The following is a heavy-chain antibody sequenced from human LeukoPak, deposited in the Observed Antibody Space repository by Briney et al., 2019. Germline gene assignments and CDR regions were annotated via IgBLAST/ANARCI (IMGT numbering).Heavy chain of an antibody. D-gene: IGHD3-9*01. Sequence: PGRSLRLSCAASGLTFSSYAMHWVRQAPGKGLEWVAVISYDGSNKYYADSVKGRFTISRDNSKNTLYLQMNSLRAEDTAVYYCARGGRYFDWPKGLFDYWGQGTLVTVSS. CDR1: GLTFSSYA. V-gene: IGHV3-30*04. J-gene: IGHJ4*02. CDR3: ARGGRYFDWPKGLFDY. CDR2: ISYDGSNK.